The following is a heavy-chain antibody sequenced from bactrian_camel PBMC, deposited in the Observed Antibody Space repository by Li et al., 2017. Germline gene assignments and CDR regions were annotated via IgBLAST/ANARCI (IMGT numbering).Heavy chain of an antibody. CDR1: GYTYSSYC. D-gene: IGHD1*01. Sequence: VQLVESGGDSVQAGGSLRLSCAASGYTYSSYCMGWFRQVPGKEREGVAAIDSDGSTSYADSVKGRFTISKDHAKKTLYLQMNSLKPEDTAMYYCAAKEGIHWVGKFLFLSYAMDYWGKGTQVTVS. CDR2: IDSDGST. V-gene: IGHV3S26*01. J-gene: IGHJ7*01.